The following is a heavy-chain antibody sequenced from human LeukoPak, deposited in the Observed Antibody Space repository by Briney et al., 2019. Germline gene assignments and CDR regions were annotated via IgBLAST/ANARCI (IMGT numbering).Heavy chain of an antibody. V-gene: IGHV4-59*08. D-gene: IGHD4-23*01. J-gene: IGHJ3*02. Sequence: SETLSLTCTVSGGSISSYYWSWIRQPPGKGLEWVGYIYYSGSTNYNPSLKSRVTISVDTSKNQFSLKLSSVTAADTAVYYCASPGGSFAFDIWGQGTMVTVSS. CDR2: IYYSGST. CDR3: ASPGGSFAFDI. CDR1: GGSISSYY.